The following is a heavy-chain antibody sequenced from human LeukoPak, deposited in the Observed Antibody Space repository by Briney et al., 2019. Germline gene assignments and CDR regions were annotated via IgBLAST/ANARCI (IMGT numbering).Heavy chain of an antibody. J-gene: IGHJ6*02. Sequence: ASVKLSCKASGYTFSSYGISWVRQAPGKGLEWMGWISAYSGNTNYAQKLQGRVTMTTDSSTSAAYMELRSLRSDDTAVYYCARDRGVGGYGMDVWGRGTTVTV. CDR2: ISAYSGNT. V-gene: IGHV1-18*01. CDR1: GYTFSSYG. D-gene: IGHD3-3*01. CDR3: ARDRGVGGYGMDV.